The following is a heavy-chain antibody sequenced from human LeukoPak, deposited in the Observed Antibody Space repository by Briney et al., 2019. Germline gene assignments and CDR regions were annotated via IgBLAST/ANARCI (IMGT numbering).Heavy chain of an antibody. CDR1: GFTVSTNC. D-gene: IGHD5-18*01. CDR3: ARVDTVMAYYFDL. V-gene: IGHV3-53*05. Sequence: GGSLRLSCAASGFTVSTNCMTWVRQAPGKGLEWVSTIYSGGTTYYADSVMGRFTISRDNSRNTLYLQMNSLRAEDTAVYYCARVDTVMAYYFDLWGQGTLVTVSS. CDR2: IYSGGTT. J-gene: IGHJ4*02.